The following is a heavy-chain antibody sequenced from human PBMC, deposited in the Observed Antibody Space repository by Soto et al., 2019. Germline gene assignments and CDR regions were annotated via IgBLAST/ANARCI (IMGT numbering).Heavy chain of an antibody. CDR2: IYPGDSDT. J-gene: IGHJ6*02. CDR1: GYSFTSYW. V-gene: IGHV5-51*01. D-gene: IGHD5-12*01. CDR3: AREGATFSYYYYGMDV. Sequence: GESLKISCKGSGYSFTSYWIGWVRQMPGKGLEWMGIIYPGDSDTRYSPSFQGQVTISADKSISTAYLQWSSLKASDTAMYYCAREGATFSYYYYGMDVCRQETTVTIS.